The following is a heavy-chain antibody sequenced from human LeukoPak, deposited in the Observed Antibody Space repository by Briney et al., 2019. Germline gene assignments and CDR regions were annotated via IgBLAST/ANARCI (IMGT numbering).Heavy chain of an antibody. CDR2: IYTSGST. CDR1: GGSISSGSYY. D-gene: IGHD3-10*01. CDR3: ARDPGGGSGSYYDY. V-gene: IGHV4-61*02. J-gene: IGHJ4*02. Sequence: SQTLSLTCTVSGGSISSGSYYWSWIRQPAGKGLEWIGRIYTSGSTNYNPSLKSRVTISVDTSKNQFSLKLSSVTAADTAVYYCARDPGGGSGSYYDYWGQGTLVTVSS.